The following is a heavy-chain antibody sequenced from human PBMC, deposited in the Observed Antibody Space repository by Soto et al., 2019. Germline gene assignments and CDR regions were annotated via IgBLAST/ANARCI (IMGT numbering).Heavy chain of an antibody. Sequence: QVQLQESGPGLVKPLETLSLTCTVSGGSTHSYYWAWIRQPPGKGLEWMGYVYYNGDTNYNPSLTSRVTISVDASKNQFSLKLTSVTPADTAVYYCARGHGHGGSAFDFWGQGTLVTVSS. CDR2: VYYNGDT. CDR3: ARGHGHGGSAFDF. V-gene: IGHV4-59*01. CDR1: GGSTHSYY. D-gene: IGHD2-15*01. J-gene: IGHJ4*02.